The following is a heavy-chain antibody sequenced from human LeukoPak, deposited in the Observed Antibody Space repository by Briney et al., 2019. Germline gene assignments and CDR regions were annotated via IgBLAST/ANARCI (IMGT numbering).Heavy chain of an antibody. D-gene: IGHD3-10*01. V-gene: IGHV3-74*01. J-gene: IGHJ4*02. CDR3: VTRSTFYSGSGSYPHFDS. CDR1: GFTLSGYW. Sequence: PGGSLRLSCAASGFTLSGYWMHWIRQVPGKGLVWVSDINSDGSSTSYANSVKGRFTISRDNAKNKVYLQMTNLRAEDTAVYYCVTRSTFYSGSGSYPHFDSWGRGTLVTVSS. CDR2: INSDGSST.